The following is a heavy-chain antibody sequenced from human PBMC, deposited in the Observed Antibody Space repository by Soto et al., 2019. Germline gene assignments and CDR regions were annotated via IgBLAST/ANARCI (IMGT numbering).Heavy chain of an antibody. Sequence: GGSLRLSCAASGFAFSGYGMHWVRQAPGKGLEWVTFISHSGSNRYYVDSVKGRFTISRDNSKNTLYLQMNSLRAEDTAVYYCAKVGTSLIYSAADAFDIWGQGTMVTVSS. CDR2: ISHSGSNR. V-gene: IGHV3-30*02. J-gene: IGHJ3*02. D-gene: IGHD1-7*01. CDR3: AKVGTSLIYSAADAFDI. CDR1: GFAFSGYG.